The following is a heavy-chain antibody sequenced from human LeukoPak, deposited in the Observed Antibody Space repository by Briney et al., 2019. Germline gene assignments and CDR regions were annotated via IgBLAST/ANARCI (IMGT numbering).Heavy chain of an antibody. CDR3: ARDHRGIIVAAPQSWRFDP. CDR1: GGTFSSYA. V-gene: IGHV1-69*01. CDR2: IIPTFGTA. Sequence: SVKVSCKASGGTFSSYAISWVRQAPGQGLEWMGGIIPTFGTANYAQKFQGRVTITADESTSTAYMELSSLRSEDTAVYYCARDHRGIIVAAPQSWRFDPWGQGTLVTVSS. J-gene: IGHJ5*02. D-gene: IGHD6-13*01.